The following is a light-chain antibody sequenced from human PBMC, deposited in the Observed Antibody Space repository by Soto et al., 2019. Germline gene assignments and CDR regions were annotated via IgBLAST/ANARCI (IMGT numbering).Light chain of an antibody. J-gene: IGKJ5*01. V-gene: IGKV3D-15*01. CDR3: QQYTGPPTT. CDR2: GAS. Sequence: EIVMTQSPATVSVSPGDSASLSCRASQSVSSNLAWYQQRPGQAPRLLIYGASTRAAGIPDRFSGSGSGTDFTLTITRLEPEDSAVYFCQQYTGPPTTFGQGTRLEI. CDR1: QSVSSN.